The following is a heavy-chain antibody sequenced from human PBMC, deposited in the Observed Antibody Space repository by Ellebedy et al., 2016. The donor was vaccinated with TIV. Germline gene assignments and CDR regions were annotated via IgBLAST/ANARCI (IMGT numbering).Heavy chain of an antibody. CDR1: GFTFSSYS. CDR2: ISSSSSYI. D-gene: IGHD6-19*01. CDR3: ARDSGIHIAVATDYFDY. J-gene: IGHJ4*02. Sequence: GGSLRLXXAASGFTFSSYSMNWVRQAPGKGLEWVSSISSSSSYIYYADSVKGRFTISRDNAKNSLYLQMNSLRAEDTAVYYCARDSGIHIAVATDYFDYWGQGTLVTVSS. V-gene: IGHV3-21*01.